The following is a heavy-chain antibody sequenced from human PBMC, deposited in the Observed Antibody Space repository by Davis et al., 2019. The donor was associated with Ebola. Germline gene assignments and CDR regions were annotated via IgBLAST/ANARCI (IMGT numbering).Heavy chain of an antibody. V-gene: IGHV3-30*02. CDR3: AKGVYYDSSGYYYGYYGMDV. J-gene: IGHJ6*02. D-gene: IGHD3-22*01. CDR2: IWYDGSNK. Sequence: PGGSLRLSCAASGFTFSSYGMHWVRQAPGKGLEWVAVIWYDGSNKYYADSVKGRFTISRDNSKNTLYLQMNSLRAEDTAVYYCAKGVYYDSSGYYYGYYGMDVWGQGTTVTVSS. CDR1: GFTFSSYG.